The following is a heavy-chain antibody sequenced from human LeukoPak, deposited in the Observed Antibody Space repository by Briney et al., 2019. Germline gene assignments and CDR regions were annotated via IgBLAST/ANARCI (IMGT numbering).Heavy chain of an antibody. CDR1: GDSVSSTSYY. D-gene: IGHD2-21*02. Sequence: SETLSLTCIVSGDSVSSTSYYWAWIRQPPGKGLEWIGMIFYSGSAYYTPSLRGRVTLSVDTSRNQFSLNLISVTAADTGVYFCARQQSDTSLFDPWGQGTLVTVSS. CDR2: IFYSGSA. CDR3: ARQQSDTSLFDP. J-gene: IGHJ5*02. V-gene: IGHV4-39*01.